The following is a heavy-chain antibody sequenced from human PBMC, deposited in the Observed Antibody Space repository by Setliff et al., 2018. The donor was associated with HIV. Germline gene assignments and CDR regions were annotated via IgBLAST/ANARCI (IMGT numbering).Heavy chain of an antibody. V-gene: IGHV4-59*12. J-gene: IGHJ4*02. Sequence: SETLSLTCTVSGGSISTYYCSWIRQTPGKGLEWIGYIYYSGSTNYNPALKSRLTISVDPSKNEFYLKMTSVTAADTAVYYCARAASYYDSSGYWAPPKYFDYWGQGTLVTVSS. D-gene: IGHD3-22*01. CDR3: ARAASYYDSSGYWAPPKYFDY. CDR1: GGSISTYY. CDR2: IYYSGST.